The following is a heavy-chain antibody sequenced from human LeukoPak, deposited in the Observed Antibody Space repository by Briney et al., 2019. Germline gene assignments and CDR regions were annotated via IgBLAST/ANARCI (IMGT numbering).Heavy chain of an antibody. D-gene: IGHD3-3*01. V-gene: IGHV3-23*01. Sequence: GGSLRLSCAASGFTFSSYAMTWVRQAPGKGLEWVSAISGSGDSTYYADSVKGRFTISRDNSKLYLQMNSLRAEDTAVYYCAKARPSRVVGASDIWGQGTMVTISS. CDR3: AKARPSRVVGASDI. CDR2: ISGSGDST. CDR1: GFTFSSYA. J-gene: IGHJ3*02.